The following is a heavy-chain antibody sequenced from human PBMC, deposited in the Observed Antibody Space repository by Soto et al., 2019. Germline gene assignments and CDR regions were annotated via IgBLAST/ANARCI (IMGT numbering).Heavy chain of an antibody. D-gene: IGHD6-19*01. Sequence: GGSLRLSCAASGFPFSIYSMNWVRQAPGKGLEWFSYITSDTNTIKYADSVKGRFTISRDNAKNSLYLQMNSLRDEDTAVYFCARSVEGHFDYWGQGTVVTVSS. J-gene: IGHJ4*02. V-gene: IGHV3-48*02. CDR3: ARSVEGHFDY. CDR2: ITSDTNTI. CDR1: GFPFSIYS.